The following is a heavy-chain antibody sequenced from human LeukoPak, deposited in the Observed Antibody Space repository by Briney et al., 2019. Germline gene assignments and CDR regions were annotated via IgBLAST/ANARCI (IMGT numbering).Heavy chain of an antibody. D-gene: IGHD5-12*01. CDR3: ARDFRSGGGV. CDR2: ISYDGSNK. V-gene: IGHV3-30*03. J-gene: IGHJ4*02. CDR1: EFTFNNYG. Sequence: PGGSLRLSCAASEFTFNNYGMRWVRQAPGKGLEWVAIISYDGSNKYYADSVKGRFTISRDNYKNTLYLQMNSLRAEDTAVYYCARDFRSGGGVWGQGTLVTVSS.